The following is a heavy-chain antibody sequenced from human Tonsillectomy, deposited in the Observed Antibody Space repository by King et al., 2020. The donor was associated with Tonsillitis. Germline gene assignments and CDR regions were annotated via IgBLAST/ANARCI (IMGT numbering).Heavy chain of an antibody. J-gene: IGHJ2*01. CDR1: GFTFGEHY. V-gene: IGHV3-72*01. Sequence: EVQLVESGGGLVQPGGSLRLSCAASGFTFGEHYMDWVRQAPGKGLEWVGRIXNKDLKYTTEYAASXKGRFSISRDDSKKSLYLQMNSLKTEDTAVYFCARVGPYCGGDCYSRYFDFWGRGTLVTVSS. D-gene: IGHD2-21*02. CDR3: ARVGPYCGGDCYSRYFDF. CDR2: IXNKDLKYTT.